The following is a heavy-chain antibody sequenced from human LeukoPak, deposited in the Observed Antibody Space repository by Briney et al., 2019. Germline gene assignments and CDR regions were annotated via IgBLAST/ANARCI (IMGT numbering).Heavy chain of an antibody. CDR2: ISSSGSTI. V-gene: IGHV3-48*03. D-gene: IGHD5-18*01. J-gene: IGHJ4*02. CDR3: ARAWDSYGPFDY. CDR1: GFTFSSYE. Sequence: GGSLRLSCAASGFTFSSYEMNWVRQAPGKGLEWVSYISSSGSTIYYADSVKGRFSISRDNAKNSLYLQTNSLRAEDTAVYYCARAWDSYGPFDYWGQGALVTVSS.